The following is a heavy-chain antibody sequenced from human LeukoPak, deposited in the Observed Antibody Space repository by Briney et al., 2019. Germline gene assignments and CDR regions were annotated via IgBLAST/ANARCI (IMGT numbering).Heavy chain of an antibody. J-gene: IGHJ4*02. CDR3: ARDNHDYGDHRPFDY. D-gene: IGHD4-17*01. CDR1: GYTFTGYY. CDR2: INPNSGGT. V-gene: IGHV1-2*06. Sequence: GASVKVSCKASGYTFTGYYMHWVRQAPGQGLEWMGRINPNSGGTNYAQKFQGRVTMTRDTSISTAYMELSRLRSDDTAVYYCARDNHDYGDHRPFDYWGQGTLVTVSS.